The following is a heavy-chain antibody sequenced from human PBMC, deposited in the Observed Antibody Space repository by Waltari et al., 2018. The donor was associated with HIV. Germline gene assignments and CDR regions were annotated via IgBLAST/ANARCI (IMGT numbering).Heavy chain of an antibody. CDR2: IQYGGNT. CDR1: GGFFSSSVYY. D-gene: IGHD1-7*01. J-gene: IGHJ5*02. CDR3: ARRGNYRAAEYNYFGP. V-gene: IGHV4-39*01. Sequence: QLQLQESGPGVVKPLETLSLTCTVSGGFFSSSVYYWDGIRQSPGKGLEWIGNIQYGGNTIYNPSLERRVSMSIDTSRGQFSLTRKDVTAADTAVYFCARRGNYRAAEYNYFGPWGQGIQVIVSS.